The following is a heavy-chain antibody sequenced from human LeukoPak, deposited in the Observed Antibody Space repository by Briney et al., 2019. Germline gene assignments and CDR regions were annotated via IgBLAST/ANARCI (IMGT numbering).Heavy chain of an antibody. V-gene: IGHV3-48*03. CDR1: GFTFRNEE. CDR3: ARGGNYAPFDY. CDR2: ISNTGSPI. J-gene: IGHJ4*02. D-gene: IGHD1-26*01. Sequence: GGSLRLSCVVSGFTFRNEEMNWVRQAPGKGLEWIAYISNTGSPIHYGDSVKGRFTISRDNAKSSLFLQMSSLRPDDTAIYYCARGGNYAPFDYWGQGALVAVSS.